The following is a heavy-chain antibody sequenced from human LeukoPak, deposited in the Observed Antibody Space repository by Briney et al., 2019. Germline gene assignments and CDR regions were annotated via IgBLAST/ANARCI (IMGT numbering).Heavy chain of an antibody. CDR1: GGSTSSSSFY. D-gene: IGHD3-16*01. V-gene: IGHV4-39*01. Sequence: SETLSPTCTVSGGSTSSSSFYWGWIRHPPGKGLEWIGSTYYSGSTYYNPSLKSRVTISVDTSKNQFSLKLSSVTAADTAVYYCARLVLGEYGWFDPWGQGTLVTVSS. CDR2: TYYSGST. J-gene: IGHJ5*02. CDR3: ARLVLGEYGWFDP.